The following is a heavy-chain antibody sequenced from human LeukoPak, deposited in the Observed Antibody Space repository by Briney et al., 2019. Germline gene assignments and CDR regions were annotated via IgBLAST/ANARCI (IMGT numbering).Heavy chain of an antibody. CDR1: SGSLSSYD. J-gene: IGHJ4*02. Sequence: SETLSLTCTVSSGSLSSYDWSWIRQPAGKGLEWIGRIYTSGSPNYNPSLKSRVTMSVDTSKNQFSLKLSSVTAADTAVYYCARPAGGSYFFDYWGQGTLVTVSS. CDR3: ARPAGGSYFFDY. V-gene: IGHV4-4*07. D-gene: IGHD1-26*01. CDR2: IYTSGSP.